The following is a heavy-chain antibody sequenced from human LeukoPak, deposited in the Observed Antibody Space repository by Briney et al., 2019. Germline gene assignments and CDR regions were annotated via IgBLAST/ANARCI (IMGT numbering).Heavy chain of an antibody. D-gene: IGHD3-22*01. J-gene: IGHJ4*02. Sequence: PSETLSLTCSVSGGSLSPYYWSWIRQPPGGGLEWLGEIKQSGSTNYNPSLTSRVTISVEKFKNQFSLEVTSVTAADTAIYYCATLGGLYYESHGYPDFDHWGQGTLVTVSS. CDR3: ATLGGLYYESHGYPDFDH. CDR2: IKQSGST. V-gene: IGHV4-34*01. CDR1: GGSLSPYY.